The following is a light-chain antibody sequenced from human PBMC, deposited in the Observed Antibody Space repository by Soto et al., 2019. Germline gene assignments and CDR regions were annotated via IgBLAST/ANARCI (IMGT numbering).Light chain of an antibody. CDR1: SSSIERNT. CDR3: ATWDDSLNLPYV. J-gene: IGLJ1*01. Sequence: QSVLTQPPSASGTPGQRAPISRSGDSSSIERNTVSWYQQLPGMAPKLLIYLNSRRPSGVPDRFSGSKSGTSASLAISGLQSEDEAEYYCATWDDSLNLPYVFGTGTKVTVL. V-gene: IGLV1-44*01. CDR2: LNS.